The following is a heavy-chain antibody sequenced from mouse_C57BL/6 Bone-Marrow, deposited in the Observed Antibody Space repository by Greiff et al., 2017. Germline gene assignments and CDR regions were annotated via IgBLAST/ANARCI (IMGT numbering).Heavy chain of an antibody. J-gene: IGHJ2*01. V-gene: IGHV1-54*01. D-gene: IGHD1-1*01. Sequence: QVQLQQSGAELVRPGTSVKVSCKASGYAFTNYLIEWVKQRPGQGLEWIGVINPGSGGTNYNEKFKGKATLTADKSSSTAYMQLSSLTSEDSAVYFCARGGYGSRRFDYWGQGTTLTVSS. CDR3: ARGGYGSRRFDY. CDR1: GYAFTNYL. CDR2: INPGSGGT.